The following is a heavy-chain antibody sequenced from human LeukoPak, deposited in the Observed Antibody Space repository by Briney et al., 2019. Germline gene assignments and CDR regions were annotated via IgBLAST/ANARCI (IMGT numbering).Heavy chain of an antibody. J-gene: IGHJ4*02. V-gene: IGHV3-74*01. Sequence: PGGSLRLSCAASGFTFSSYWMHWVRQAPGKGLVWVSRINSDGSTTNYADSVKGRFTISRDNAENTLYLQMISLRAEDTAVYYCARGIPRSYGTDYWGQGTLVTVSS. D-gene: IGHD4-17*01. CDR1: GFTFSSYW. CDR2: INSDGSTT. CDR3: ARGIPRSYGTDY.